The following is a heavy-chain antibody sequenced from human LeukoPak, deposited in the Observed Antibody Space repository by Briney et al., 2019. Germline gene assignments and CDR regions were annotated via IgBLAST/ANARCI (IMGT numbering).Heavy chain of an antibody. V-gene: IGHV1-3*01. Sequence: GASVKVSCKASGYTFTSYAMHWVRRAPGQRLEWMGWINAGNGNTKYSQKFQGRVTITRDTSASTAYMELSSLRSEDTAVYYCASPLEVTPDNDAFDIWGQGTMVTVSS. D-gene: IGHD1-1*01. J-gene: IGHJ3*02. CDR1: GYTFTSYA. CDR3: ASPLEVTPDNDAFDI. CDR2: INAGNGNT.